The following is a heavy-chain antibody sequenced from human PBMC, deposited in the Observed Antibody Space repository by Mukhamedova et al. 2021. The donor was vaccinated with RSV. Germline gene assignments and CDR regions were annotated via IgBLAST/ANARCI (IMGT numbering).Heavy chain of an antibody. CDR1: VSSNY. CDR2: IYSGGST. Sequence: VSSNYMSWVRQAPGEGLEWVSVIYSGGSTYYADSVKGRFTISRDNSKNTLYLQMNSLRAEDTAVYYCASDRLYYYGMDVWGQGTT. V-gene: IGHV3-66*02. D-gene: IGHD3-16*02. J-gene: IGHJ6*02. CDR3: ASDRLYYYGMDV.